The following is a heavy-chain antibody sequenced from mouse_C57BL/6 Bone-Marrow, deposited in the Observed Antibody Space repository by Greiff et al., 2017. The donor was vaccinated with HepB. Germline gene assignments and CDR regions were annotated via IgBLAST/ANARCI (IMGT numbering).Heavy chain of an antibody. Sequence: VQLQQPGTELVKPGASVKLSCKASGYTFTSYWMHWVKQRPGQGLEWIGNINPSNGGTNYNEKFKSKATLTVEKSSSTAYMQLSSLTSEDSAVYYCAREEGVYYGNPFAYWGQGTLVTVSA. CDR3: AREEGVYYGNPFAY. CDR1: GYTFTSYW. CDR2: INPSNGGT. J-gene: IGHJ3*01. V-gene: IGHV1-53*01. D-gene: IGHD2-1*01.